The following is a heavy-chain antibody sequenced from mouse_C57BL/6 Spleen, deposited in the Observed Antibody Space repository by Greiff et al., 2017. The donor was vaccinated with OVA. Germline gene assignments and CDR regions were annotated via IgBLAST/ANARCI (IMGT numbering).Heavy chain of an antibody. CDR1: GFTFSNYW. D-gene: IGHD2-4*01. Sequence: EVQGVESGGGLVQPGGSMKLSCVASGFTFSNYWMNWVRQSPEKGLEWVAQIRLKSDNYATHYAESVKGRFTISRDDSKSSVYLQRNNLRAEDTGIYYCTGGVYDYDGDWYFDVWGTGTTVTVSS. CDR3: TGGVYDYDGDWYFDV. CDR2: IRLKSDNYAT. J-gene: IGHJ1*03. V-gene: IGHV6-3*01.